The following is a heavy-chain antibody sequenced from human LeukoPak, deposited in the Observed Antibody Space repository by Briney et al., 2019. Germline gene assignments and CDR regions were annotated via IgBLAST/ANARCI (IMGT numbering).Heavy chain of an antibody. D-gene: IGHD1-14*01. CDR3: TRDRSRAEDD. CDR2: INQGGSDK. Sequence: PGGSLRLSCAASGFTFSVHWMSWVRQAPGKGLEWVANINQGGSDKYYVDSVKGRFTISRDNANNLLYLQMNSLRGEDTAVYYCTRDRSRAEDDWGQGPLVTVSS. V-gene: IGHV3-7*03. J-gene: IGHJ4*02. CDR1: GFTFSVHW.